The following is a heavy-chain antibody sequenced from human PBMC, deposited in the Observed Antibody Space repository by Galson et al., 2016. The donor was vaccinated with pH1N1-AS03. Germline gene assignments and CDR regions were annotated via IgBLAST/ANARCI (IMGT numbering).Heavy chain of an antibody. J-gene: IGHJ4*02. CDR2: FDREDGEA. CDR3: ATDYDY. CDR1: GLSLSELS. Sequence: SVKVSCKVSGLSLSELSMHWVRQAPGKGLEWMGCFDREDGEAIYAQKFQGRLTVTEDRSTDTAYMELSSLRPEDTATYYCATDYDYWSQGTLVTVSS. V-gene: IGHV1-24*01.